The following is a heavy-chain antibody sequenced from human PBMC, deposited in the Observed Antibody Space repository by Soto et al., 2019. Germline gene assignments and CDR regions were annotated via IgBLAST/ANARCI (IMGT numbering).Heavy chain of an antibody. CDR2: ITHSGYT. J-gene: IGHJ6*03. Sequence: SETLSLTCAVYGGSFSGYYWSWIRQPPGKGLEWIGEITHSGYTNYDPSLRSRVTMSVDTSKNQFSLKLSSVTAADTAVYYCARGGGDYYMDVWDKGTMVNVSS. CDR3: ARGGGDYYMDV. CDR1: GGSFSGYY. V-gene: IGHV4-34*01. D-gene: IGHD2-21*01.